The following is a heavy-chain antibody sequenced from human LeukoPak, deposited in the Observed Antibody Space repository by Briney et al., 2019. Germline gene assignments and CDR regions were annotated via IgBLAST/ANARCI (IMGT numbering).Heavy chain of an antibody. J-gene: IGHJ4*02. CDR2: ISSSGNTI. D-gene: IGHD2-21*01. CDR3: ANQHMDYFDY. V-gene: IGHV3-48*04. CDR1: GFTFSNYG. Sequence: GGSLRLSCAASGFTFSNYGMKWVRRAPGKGLEWVSYISSSGNTIYYTDSVKGRFTISRDNAKNSLFLQMNSLRAEDTAVYYCANQHMDYFDYWGQGTLVTVSS.